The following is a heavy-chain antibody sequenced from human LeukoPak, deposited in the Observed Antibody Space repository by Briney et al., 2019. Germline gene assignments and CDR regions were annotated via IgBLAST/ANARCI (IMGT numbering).Heavy chain of an antibody. V-gene: IGHV3-20*04. CDR2: VSWNGGST. CDR3: ARAGYSSSWYAGVWFDP. CDR1: GFTFDAYG. Sequence: GGSLRLSCVASGFTFDAYGMTWVRQAPGRGLKWVSGVSWNGGSTGYADSLKGRFAVSRDNAKNSLYLQMNSLRAEDTAVYYCARAGYSSSWYAGVWFDPWGQGTLVTVSS. J-gene: IGHJ5*02. D-gene: IGHD6-13*01.